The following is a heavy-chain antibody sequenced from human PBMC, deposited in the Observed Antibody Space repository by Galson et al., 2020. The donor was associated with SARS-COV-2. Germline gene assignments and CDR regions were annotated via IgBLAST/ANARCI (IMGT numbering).Heavy chain of an antibody. CDR1: EFTFTSYA. CDR2: FSGSGGVT. J-gene: IGHJ4*02. CDR3: ARGGLFGELLVSFDY. D-gene: IGHD3-10*01. V-gene: IGHV3-23*01. Sequence: PGGSLRLSCAASEFTFTSYAMNWVRQAPGKGLEWVSVFSGSGGVTYYADSVKGRFTVSRDDSKNTLYLQMNSLRAEDTAVYYCARGGLFGELLVSFDYWGQGTLVTVSS.